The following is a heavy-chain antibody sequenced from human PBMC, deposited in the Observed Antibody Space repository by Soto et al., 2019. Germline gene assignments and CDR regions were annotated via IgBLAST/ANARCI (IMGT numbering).Heavy chain of an antibody. V-gene: IGHV3-33*01. Sequence: QVQLVESGGGVVQPGRSLRLSCAASGFTFSSYGMHWVRQAPGKGLEWVAGIWSDGSNKYYADSVKGPFTIARDNHKNTLYLQMNRLRAEDTAVYYCARDDRPDYGDYVYAFDIWGQGTMVTVSS. J-gene: IGHJ3*02. CDR2: IWSDGSNK. CDR3: ARDDRPDYGDYVYAFDI. CDR1: GFTFSSYG. D-gene: IGHD4-17*01.